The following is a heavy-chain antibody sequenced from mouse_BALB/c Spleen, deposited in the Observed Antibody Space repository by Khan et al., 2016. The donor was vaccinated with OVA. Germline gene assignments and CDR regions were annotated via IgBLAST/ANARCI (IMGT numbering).Heavy chain of an antibody. D-gene: IGHD2-14*01. V-gene: IGHV1-4*01. Sequence: QVQLKQSGAELARPGASVRMSCKASGYTFTSNTMHWVKQRPGQGLEWIGYINPRSGYTNYNQNSKDKATLTADKSSSTAYMQLSSLTSEDSAVYYCARRTTGYTMDYWGQGTSVTVSS. J-gene: IGHJ4*01. CDR3: ARRTTGYTMDY. CDR2: INPRSGYT. CDR1: GYTFTSNT.